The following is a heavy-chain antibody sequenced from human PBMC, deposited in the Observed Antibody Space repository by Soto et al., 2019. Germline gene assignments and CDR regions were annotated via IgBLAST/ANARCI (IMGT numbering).Heavy chain of an antibody. J-gene: IGHJ4*02. CDR1: GFTFSSYA. V-gene: IGHV3-23*01. Sequence: PGGSLRLSCAASGFTFSSYAMSWVRQAPGKGLGWVSAISGSGGSTYYADSVKGRFTISRDNSKNTLYLQMNSLRAEDTAVYYCAKDRVVVITTYDYWGQGTLVTVSS. CDR3: AKDRVVVITTYDY. D-gene: IGHD3-22*01. CDR2: ISGSGGST.